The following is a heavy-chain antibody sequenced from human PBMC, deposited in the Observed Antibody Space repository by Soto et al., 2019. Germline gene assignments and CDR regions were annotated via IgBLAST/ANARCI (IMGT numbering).Heavy chain of an antibody. V-gene: IGHV3-23*01. D-gene: IGHD2-21*01. CDR2: ISENGGSRGGT. J-gene: IGHJ3*02. Sequence: EGHLLESGGGLVQPGGSLRLSCTASGFTFSNSAMIWVRQAPGQGLEWVASISENGGSRGGTYYADSVKGLFTISRNNSKSTLYLQVDSLTGADTAVYYCASAKAVVVAALGIWGQGTMVTVSS. CDR1: GFTFSNSA. CDR3: ASAKAVVVAALGI.